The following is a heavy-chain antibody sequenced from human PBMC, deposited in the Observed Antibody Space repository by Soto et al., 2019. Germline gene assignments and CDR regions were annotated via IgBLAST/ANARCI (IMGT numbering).Heavy chain of an antibody. CDR2: RSHSGNT. V-gene: IGHV4-38-2*02. CDR3: TRDLNIMWFFS. Sequence: LSLTCGVSGLSVTSNNYWAWIRQSPGKGLEWIGSRSHSGNTYYNPSLNSRVTISVDTSKNQFSLRLTSVTAADTAIYYCTRDLNIMWFFSWGQGXLVTVYS. J-gene: IGHJ5*01. CDR1: GLSVTSNNY.